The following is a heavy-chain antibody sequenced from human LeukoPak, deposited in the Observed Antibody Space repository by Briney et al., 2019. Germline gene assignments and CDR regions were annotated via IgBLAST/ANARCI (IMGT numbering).Heavy chain of an antibody. CDR1: GFTLSAYA. CDR2: ISYDGSNK. V-gene: IGHV3-30*18. D-gene: IGHD6-13*01. Sequence: PGRSLRLSCAASGFTLSAYAMHWVRQAPGKGLEWLALISYDGSNKYYADFVKGRFTISRDSSKNTLYLQVNSLRAEDTAVYYCAKEGLGSSWYPNYFVYWGQGTLVTVSS. CDR3: AKEGLGSSWYPNYFVY. J-gene: IGHJ4*02.